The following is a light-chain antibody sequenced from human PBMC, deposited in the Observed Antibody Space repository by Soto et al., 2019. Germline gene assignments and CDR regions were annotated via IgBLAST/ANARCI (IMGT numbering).Light chain of an antibody. V-gene: IGKV3-15*01. J-gene: IGKJ2*01. Sequence: EIVRTQSPATLSVSPGERATLSCRASQSVSSNLAWYQQKPGQAPRLLIYGASTRATGIPARFSGSRSGTEFTLTINSLQSEDFAVYYCQQYNNWPPYTFGQGTKLEIK. CDR2: GAS. CDR1: QSVSSN. CDR3: QQYNNWPPYT.